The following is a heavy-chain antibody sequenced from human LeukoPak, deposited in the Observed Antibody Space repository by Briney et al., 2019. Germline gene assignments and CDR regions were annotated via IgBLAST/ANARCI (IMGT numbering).Heavy chain of an antibody. CDR3: ARVGGTSHLLWFGEPRNWFDP. D-gene: IGHD3-10*01. CDR2: INPNSGGT. J-gene: IGHJ5*02. V-gene: IGHV1-2*02. Sequence: GASVKVSCKASGYTFTGYYMHWVRQAPGQGLEWMGWINPNSGGTNYAQKCQGSVTMTRDTSISTAYVELSRLRSDDTAVYYCARVGGTSHLLWFGEPRNWFDPWGQGTLVTVSS. CDR1: GYTFTGYY.